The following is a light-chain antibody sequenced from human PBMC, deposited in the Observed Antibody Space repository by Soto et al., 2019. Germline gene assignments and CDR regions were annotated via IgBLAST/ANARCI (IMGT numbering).Light chain of an antibody. Sequence: EIVMPQSPATLSVSPGERATLSCRASQSVSSNLAWYQQKPGQAPRLLIYGASTRATGIPARFSGSGSGTEFTLTISSLQSEDFAVYYWQQYNNWPTLTFGGGTKVEIK. CDR1: QSVSSN. V-gene: IGKV3-15*01. CDR2: GAS. CDR3: QQYNNWPTLT. J-gene: IGKJ4*01.